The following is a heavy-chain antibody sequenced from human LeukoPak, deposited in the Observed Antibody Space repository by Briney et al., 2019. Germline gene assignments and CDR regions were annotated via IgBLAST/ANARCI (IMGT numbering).Heavy chain of an antibody. J-gene: IGHJ5*02. D-gene: IGHD6-19*01. CDR3: ARDSSGWYHWFDP. CDR2: INPNSGGT. Sequence: ASVKVSCKASGYTFTGYYMHWVRQAPGQGLEWMGWINPNSGGTNYAQKFQGRVTMTRNTSISTAYMELSSLRSEDTAVYYCARDSSGWYHWFDPWGQGTLVTVSS. V-gene: IGHV1-2*02. CDR1: GYTFTGYY.